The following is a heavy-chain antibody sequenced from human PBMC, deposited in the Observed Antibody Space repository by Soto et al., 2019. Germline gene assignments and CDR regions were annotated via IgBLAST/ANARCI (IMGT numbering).Heavy chain of an antibody. J-gene: IGHJ6*02. V-gene: IGHV3-48*03. CDR3: ARARVDFWKSGMDV. CDR1: GFTFSSYE. D-gene: IGHD3-3*01. CDR2: ISSSGSTI. Sequence: GGSLRLSCAASGFTFSSYEMNWARQAPGKGLEWVSYISSSGSTIYYADSVKGRFTISRDNAKNSLYLQMNSLRAEDTAVYYCARARVDFWKSGMDVWGQGTTVTVSS.